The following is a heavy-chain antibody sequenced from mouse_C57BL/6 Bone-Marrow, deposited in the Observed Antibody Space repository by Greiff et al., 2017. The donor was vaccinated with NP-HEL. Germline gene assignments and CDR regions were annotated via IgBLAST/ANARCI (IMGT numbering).Heavy chain of an antibody. CDR2: ISSGGDYI. V-gene: IGHV5-9-1*02. CDR1: GFTFSSYA. CDR3: TTYYSNYEGFLGMDY. Sequence: EVKLVESGEGLVKPGGSLKLSCAASGFTFSSYAMSWVRQTSEKRLEWVAYISSGGDYIYYADTVKGRFTISRDNARNTLYLQMSSLKSEDTAMYYCTTYYSNYEGFLGMDYWGQGTSVTVSS. D-gene: IGHD2-5*01. J-gene: IGHJ4*01.